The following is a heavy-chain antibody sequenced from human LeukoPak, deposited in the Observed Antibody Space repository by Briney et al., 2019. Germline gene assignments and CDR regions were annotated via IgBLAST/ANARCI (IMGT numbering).Heavy chain of an antibody. CDR1: GGSISSGGYS. V-gene: IGHV4-30-2*01. Sequence: SQTLSLTCAVSGGSISSGGYSWSWIRQPPGKGLEWIGYIYHSGSTYYNPSLKSRVTISVDTSKNQFSLELSSVTAADTAVYYCARVETTSYAFDIWGQGTMVTVSS. CDR3: ARVETTSYAFDI. CDR2: IYHSGST. D-gene: IGHD1-1*01. J-gene: IGHJ3*02.